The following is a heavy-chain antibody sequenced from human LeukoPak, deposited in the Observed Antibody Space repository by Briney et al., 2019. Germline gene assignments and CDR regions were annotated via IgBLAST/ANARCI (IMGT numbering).Heavy chain of an antibody. CDR1: GYTFTGYY. CDR2: INPNSGGT. D-gene: IGHD2-21*02. V-gene: IGHV1-2*02. Sequence: ASVKVSCKASGYTFTGYYMHWVRQAPGQGLEWMGWINPNSGGTNYAQKFQGRVTMTRDTSISTAYMELSRLRSDDTAVYYCARGLGAYCGGDCYSFRYWGQGTLVTVSS. J-gene: IGHJ4*02. CDR3: ARGLGAYCGGDCYSFRY.